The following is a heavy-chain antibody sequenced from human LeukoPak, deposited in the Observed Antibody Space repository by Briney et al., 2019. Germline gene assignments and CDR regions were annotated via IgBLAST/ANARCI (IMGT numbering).Heavy chain of an antibody. CDR1: GFTFSDYY. CDR3: ARVVVGAIPYYLDY. D-gene: IGHD1-26*01. J-gene: IGHJ4*02. CDR2: ISSSGSTI. Sequence: NPGGSLRLSCAASGFTFSDYYMSWIRQAPGKGLEWVSYISSSGSTIYYADSVKGRFTISRDNAKNSLYLQMNSLRAEDTAVYYCARVVVGAIPYYLDYWGQGTLVTVSS. V-gene: IGHV3-11*01.